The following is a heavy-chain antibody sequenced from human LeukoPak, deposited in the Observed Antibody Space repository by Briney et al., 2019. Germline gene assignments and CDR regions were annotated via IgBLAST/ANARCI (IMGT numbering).Heavy chain of an antibody. CDR1: GFTFSSYS. D-gene: IGHD6-6*01. Sequence: GGSLRLPCAASGFTFSSYSMNWVRQAPGKGLEWVSSISSSSSYIYYADSVKGRFTISRDNAKNSLYLQMNSLRAEDTAVYYCARDALGAARPRWFDPWGQGTLVTVSS. J-gene: IGHJ5*02. CDR3: ARDALGAARPRWFDP. V-gene: IGHV3-21*01. CDR2: ISSSSSYI.